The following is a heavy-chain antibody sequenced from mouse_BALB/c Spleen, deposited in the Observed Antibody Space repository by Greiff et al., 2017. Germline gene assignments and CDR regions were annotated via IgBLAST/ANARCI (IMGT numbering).Heavy chain of an antibody. V-gene: IGHV1S81*02. Sequence: VQLQQSGAELVKPGASVKLSCKASGYTFTSYYMYWVKQRPGQGLEWIGEINPSNGGTNFNEKFKSKATLTVDKSSSTAYTQLSSLTSEDSAVYYCTRSGNYDYLFAMDYWGQGTSVTVSS. CDR2: INPSNGGT. D-gene: IGHD2-4*01. CDR3: TRSGNYDYLFAMDY. J-gene: IGHJ4*01. CDR1: GYTFTSYY.